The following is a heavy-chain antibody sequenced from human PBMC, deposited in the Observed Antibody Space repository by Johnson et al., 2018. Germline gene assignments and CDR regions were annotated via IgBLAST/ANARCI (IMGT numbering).Heavy chain of an antibody. D-gene: IGHD3-3*01. J-gene: IGHJ3*02. V-gene: IGHV3-30*03. Sequence: QVQLVQSGGGVVQPGRSLRLSCAASGFTFSSYGMHWVRQAPGKGLEWVAVISYDGNNKYYADSVKGRFTISRDNSKNTLYLQMNSLRAEDTDVYYCAREESGSNAFDIWGQGTMVTVSS. CDR3: AREESGSNAFDI. CDR1: GFTFSSYG. CDR2: ISYDGNNK.